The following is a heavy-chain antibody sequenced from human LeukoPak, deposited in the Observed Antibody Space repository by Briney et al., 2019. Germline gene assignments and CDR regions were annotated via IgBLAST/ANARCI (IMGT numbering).Heavy chain of an antibody. CDR1: GFTFSSSW. J-gene: IGHJ4*02. Sequence: PGGSLRLSCAASGFTFSSSWMTWVRQTPGKGLEWVANIKEDGSEKYYVDSVKGRFTISRDNAKNSLYLQMNSLRAEDTAVYYCAKDKHLVPYYWGQGTLATVSS. CDR3: AKDKHLVPYY. CDR2: IKEDGSEK. V-gene: IGHV3-7*03. D-gene: IGHD3-3*02.